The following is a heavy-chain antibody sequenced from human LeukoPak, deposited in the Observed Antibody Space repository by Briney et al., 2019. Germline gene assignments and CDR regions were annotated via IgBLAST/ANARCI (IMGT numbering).Heavy chain of an antibody. CDR3: ARADRRYCSGGSCYSADY. V-gene: IGHV3-33*01. J-gene: IGHJ4*02. D-gene: IGHD2-15*01. Sequence: GGSLGLSCAASGFTFSSYGMHWVRQAPGKGLEWVAVIWYDGSNKYYADSVKGRFTISRDNSKNTLYLQMNSLRAEDTAVYYCARADRRYCSGGSCYSADYWGQGTLVTVSS. CDR1: GFTFSSYG. CDR2: IWYDGSNK.